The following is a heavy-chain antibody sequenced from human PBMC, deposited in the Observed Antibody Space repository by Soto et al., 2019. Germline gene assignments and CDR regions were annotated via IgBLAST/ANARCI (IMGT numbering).Heavy chain of an antibody. J-gene: IGHJ4*02. CDR2: MNMDGNRI. Sequence: EVQLVESGGGLVQPGGSLRLSCAASGFTFSSYWMHWVRQAPGKGRDGVSRMNMDGNRISYVDSVKGRCTISRDNAKNTFYMEMNSARVEDTAVYYCVRGDGDRYDGHGYLGRHWGQGSLVTVSS. V-gene: IGHV3-74*01. CDR1: GFTFSSYW. D-gene: IGHD2-21*01. CDR3: VRGDGDRYDGHGYLGRH.